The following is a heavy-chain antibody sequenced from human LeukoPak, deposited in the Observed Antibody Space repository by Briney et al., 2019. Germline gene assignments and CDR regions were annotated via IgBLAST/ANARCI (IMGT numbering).Heavy chain of an antibody. CDR1: GFTFSSYS. J-gene: IGHJ5*02. CDR3: ARDSSRSTYKWFDP. V-gene: IGHV3-21*01. Sequence: PGGSLRLSCAASGFTFSSYSMNWVRQAPGKGLEWVSSISSSSSYIYYADSVKGRVTISRDNANNSLYLQMNSLRAEDTAVYYCARDSSRSTYKWFDPWGQGTLVTVPS. CDR2: ISSSSSYI.